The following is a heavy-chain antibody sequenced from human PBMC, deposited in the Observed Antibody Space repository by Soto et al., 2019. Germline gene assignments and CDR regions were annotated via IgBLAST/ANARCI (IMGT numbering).Heavy chain of an antibody. CDR1: GFTFDDYA. V-gene: IGHV3-9*01. Sequence: EVQLVESGGGLVQPGRSLRLSCAASGFTFDDYAMHWVRQAPGKGLEWVSGISWNSGSIGYADSVKGRFTISRDNAKNSLYLQMNSLRAEDTALYYCATAVVAGTEMGIFDYWGQGTLVTVSS. J-gene: IGHJ4*02. D-gene: IGHD6-19*01. CDR2: ISWNSGSI. CDR3: ATAVVAGTEMGIFDY.